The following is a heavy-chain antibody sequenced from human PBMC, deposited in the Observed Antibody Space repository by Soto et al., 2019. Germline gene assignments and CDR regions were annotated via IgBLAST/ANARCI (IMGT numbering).Heavy chain of an antibody. CDR2: ISSSSSYI. CDR3: ARDTLLLWFGESVDDTPDFDY. Sequence: PGGSLRLSCAASGFTFSSYSMNWVRQAPGKGLEWVSSISSSSSYIYYADSVKGRFTISRDNAKNSLYLQMNSLRAEDTAVYYCARDTLLLWFGESVDDTPDFDYWGQGTLVTVSS. CDR1: GFTFSSYS. V-gene: IGHV3-21*01. D-gene: IGHD3-10*01. J-gene: IGHJ4*02.